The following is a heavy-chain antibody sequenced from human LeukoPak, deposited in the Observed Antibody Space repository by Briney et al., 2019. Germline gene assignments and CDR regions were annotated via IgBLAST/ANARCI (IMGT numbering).Heavy chain of an antibody. CDR2: IYPGDSDT. V-gene: IGHV5-51*01. CDR1: GYIFTTYW. D-gene: IGHD1-1*01. Sequence: GESLKISCKGSGYIFTTYWIGWVRQMPGEGLEWMGIIYPGDSDTRYSPSFQGQVTISADESITTAYLQWSSLKASDTAMYYCARGLYNWNAPGAFDIWGQGTMVTVSS. CDR3: ARGLYNWNAPGAFDI. J-gene: IGHJ3*02.